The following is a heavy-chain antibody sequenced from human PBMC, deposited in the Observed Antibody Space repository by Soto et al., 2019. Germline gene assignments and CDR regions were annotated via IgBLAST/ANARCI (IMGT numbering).Heavy chain of an antibody. D-gene: IGHD3-22*01. CDR2: IYHSGSV. J-gene: IGHJ4*02. CDR1: GVSVNSSAW. V-gene: IGHV4-4*02. Sequence: SETLSLTCAVSGVSVNSSAWWSWVRQPPGKGLEWIAEIYHSGSVIYNPSLRSRVILAIDWSKNQFSLTLTSVTAADTAVYYCASQYYYDSSGYYGDDYWGQGTLVTVSS. CDR3: ASQYYYDSSGYYGDDY.